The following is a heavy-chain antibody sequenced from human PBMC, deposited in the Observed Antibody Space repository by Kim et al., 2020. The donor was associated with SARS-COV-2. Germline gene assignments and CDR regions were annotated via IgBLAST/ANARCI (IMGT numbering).Heavy chain of an antibody. V-gene: IGHV3-23*01. Sequence: GGSLRLSCAASGFTFSSYAMSWVRQAPGKGLEWVSAISGSGGSTYYADSVKGRFTISRDNSKNTLYLQMNSLRAEDTAVYYCAKDLSNPVGLVVAANNYYYYGMDVGGQGTTVTVSS. J-gene: IGHJ6*02. CDR2: ISGSGGST. CDR3: AKDLSNPVGLVVAANNYYYYGMDV. D-gene: IGHD2-15*01. CDR1: GFTFSSYA.